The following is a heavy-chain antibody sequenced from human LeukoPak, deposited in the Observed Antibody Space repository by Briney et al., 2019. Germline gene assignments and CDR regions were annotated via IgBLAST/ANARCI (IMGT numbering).Heavy chain of an antibody. D-gene: IGHD6-13*01. J-gene: IGHJ6*02. V-gene: IGHV3-23*01. CDR3: AKDKAAAGTRADFYYYGMDV. CDR1: GFTFSSYG. Sequence: GGSLRLSCAASGFTFSSYGMHWVRQAPGKGLEWVSAISGSGGSTYYADSVKGRFTISRDNSKNTLYLQMNSLRAEDTAVYYCAKDKAAAGTRADFYYYGMDVWGQGTTVTVSS. CDR2: ISGSGGST.